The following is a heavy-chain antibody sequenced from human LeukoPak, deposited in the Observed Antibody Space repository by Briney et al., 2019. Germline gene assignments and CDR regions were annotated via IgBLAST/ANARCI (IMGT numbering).Heavy chain of an antibody. V-gene: IGHV3-48*01. D-gene: IGHD1-26*01. Sequence: PGGSLRLSCAASGFTFSSYSMNWVRQAPGKGLEWVSYISSSSSTIYYADSVKGRFTISRDNAKNSLYLRMNSLRAEDTAVYYCARDEWELLLYYYYMDVWGKGTTVTVSS. J-gene: IGHJ6*03. CDR2: ISSSSSTI. CDR1: GFTFSSYS. CDR3: ARDEWELLLYYYYMDV.